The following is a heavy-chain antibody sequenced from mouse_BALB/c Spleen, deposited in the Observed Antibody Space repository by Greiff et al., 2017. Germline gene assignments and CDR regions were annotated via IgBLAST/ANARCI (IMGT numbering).Heavy chain of an antibody. CDR1: GFNIKDYY. D-gene: IGHD1-2*01. J-gene: IGHJ4*01. V-gene: IGHV14-4*02. Sequence: EVKLQESGAELVRSGASVKLSCTASGFNIKDYYMHWVKQRPEQGLEWIGWIDPENGDTEYAPKFQGKATMTADTSSNTAYLQLSSLTSEDTAVYYCNHYSYYYAMEYWGQGTSVTVSS. CDR3: NHYSYYYAMEY. CDR2: IDPENGDT.